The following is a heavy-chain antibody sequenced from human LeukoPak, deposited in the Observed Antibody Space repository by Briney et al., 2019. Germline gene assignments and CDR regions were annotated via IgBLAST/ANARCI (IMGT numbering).Heavy chain of an antibody. CDR2: ISGSGGST. D-gene: IGHD3-22*01. J-gene: IGHJ4*02. CDR3: AKDRLSVYYYDSSGYYYFDY. CDR1: GFTFSSYA. Sequence: PGESLRLSCAASGFTFSSYATSWVRQAPGKGLEWVSTISGSGGSTYYADSVKGRFTISRDNSKNTLYLQMNSLRAEDTAVYYCAKDRLSVYYYDSSGYYYFDYWGQGTLVTVSS. V-gene: IGHV3-23*01.